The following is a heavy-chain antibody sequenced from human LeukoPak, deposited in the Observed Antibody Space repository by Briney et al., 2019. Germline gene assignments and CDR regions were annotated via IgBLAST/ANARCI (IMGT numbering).Heavy chain of an antibody. CDR3: ARVTGGRYCSTTSCYMRGWFDP. D-gene: IGHD2-2*02. V-gene: IGHV3-48*03. Sequence: QSGGSLRLSCAASGFTFSSYEMNWVRQAPGKGLEWVSYISSSGSTIYYADSVKGRFTISRDNANNSLYLQMNSLRAEDTAVYYCARVTGGRYCSTTSCYMRGWFDPWGQGTLVTVSS. CDR2: ISSSGSTI. J-gene: IGHJ5*02. CDR1: GFTFSSYE.